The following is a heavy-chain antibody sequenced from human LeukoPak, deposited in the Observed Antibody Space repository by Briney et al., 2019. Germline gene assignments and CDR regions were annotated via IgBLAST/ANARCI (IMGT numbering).Heavy chain of an antibody. Sequence: GASVKVSCKASGYTFTSYDINWVRQATGQGLEWMGWMNPNSGNTGYAQKFQGRVTMTRSTSISTAYMELSSLRSEDTAVYYCGRVEMATTKDYWGQGTLVTVSS. D-gene: IGHD5-24*01. CDR2: MNPNSGNT. V-gene: IGHV1-8*01. CDR3: GRVEMATTKDY. J-gene: IGHJ4*02. CDR1: GYTFTSYD.